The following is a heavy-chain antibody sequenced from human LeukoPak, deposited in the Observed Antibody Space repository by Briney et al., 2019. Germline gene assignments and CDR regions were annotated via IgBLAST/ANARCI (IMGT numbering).Heavy chain of an antibody. V-gene: IGHV1-18*01. CDR1: GYTFTSYG. Sequence: ASVKGSCKASGYTFTSYGISWVRQAPGQGLEWMGWSSAYTGNTNYAQNLQGRATMTTDTSTSTAYMELRSLRSDDTAVYYCARDGVAEAGVFDNWAREPWSPSPQ. D-gene: IGHD6-13*01. J-gene: IGHJ4*02. CDR3: ARDGVAEAGVFDN. CDR2: SSAYTGNT.